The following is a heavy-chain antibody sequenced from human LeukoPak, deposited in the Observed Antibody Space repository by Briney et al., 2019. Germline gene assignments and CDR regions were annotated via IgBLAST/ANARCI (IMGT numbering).Heavy chain of an antibody. D-gene: IGHD6-19*01. Sequence: SETLSLTYTVSGGSISSYYWSWIRQPPGKGLEWIGYIYYSGSTNYNPSLKSRVTISVDTSKNQFSLKLSSVTAADTAVYYCARVVRIAVAGTGLVYYFDYWGQGTLVTVSS. CDR3: ARVVRIAVAGTGLVYYFDY. CDR2: IYYSGST. V-gene: IGHV4-59*01. CDR1: GGSISSYY. J-gene: IGHJ4*02.